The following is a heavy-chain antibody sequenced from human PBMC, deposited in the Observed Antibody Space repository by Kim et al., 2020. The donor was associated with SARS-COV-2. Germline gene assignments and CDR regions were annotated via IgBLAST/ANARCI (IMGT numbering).Heavy chain of an antibody. CDR1: GFTFSSYS. D-gene: IGHD3-3*01. V-gene: IGHV3-48*02. Sequence: GGSLRLSCAASGFTFSSYSMNWVRQAPGKGLEWVSYISSSSSTIYYADSVKGRFTISRDNAKNSLYLQMNSLRDEDTAVYYCARASYYDFWSGYDGMDVWGQGTTVTVSS. CDR2: ISSSSSTI. CDR3: ARASYYDFWSGYDGMDV. J-gene: IGHJ6*02.